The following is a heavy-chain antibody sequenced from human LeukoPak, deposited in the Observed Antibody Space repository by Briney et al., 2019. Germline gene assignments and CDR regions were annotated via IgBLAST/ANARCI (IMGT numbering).Heavy chain of an antibody. CDR1: GGSISSGDYY. Sequence: SQTLSLTCTVSGGSISSGDYYWSWIRQPPGKGLEWIGYIYYSGSTYYNPSLKSRVTISVDTSKNQFSLKLSSVTAADTAVYYCARGQYCSSTSCRQRYAFDIWGQGTMVTVSS. D-gene: IGHD2-2*01. CDR3: ARGQYCSSTSCRQRYAFDI. V-gene: IGHV4-30-4*01. CDR2: IYYSGST. J-gene: IGHJ3*02.